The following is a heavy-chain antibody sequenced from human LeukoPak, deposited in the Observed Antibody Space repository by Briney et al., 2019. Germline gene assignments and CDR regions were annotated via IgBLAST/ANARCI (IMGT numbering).Heavy chain of an antibody. V-gene: IGHV4-39*01. CDR1: GGSISSSSYY. J-gene: IGHJ4*02. CDR3: ARLGSSWYGGLGDY. Sequence: SETLSLTCTVSGGSISSSSYYWGWIRQPPGKGLEWIGSIYYSRSTYYNPSLKSRVTISVDTSKNQFSLKLSSVTAADTAVYYCARLGSSWYGGLGDYWGQGTLVTVSS. CDR2: IYYSRST. D-gene: IGHD6-13*01.